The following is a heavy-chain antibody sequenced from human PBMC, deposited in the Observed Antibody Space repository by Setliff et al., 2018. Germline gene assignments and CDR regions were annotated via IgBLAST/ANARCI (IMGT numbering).Heavy chain of an antibody. Sequence: SETLSLTCTVSGGSISSGSHYWSWIRQPPGKGLEWIATIYYTGTSYYNPSLKSRVTILEDTSMNQFSLHLTSVTAADTAVYYCARHDFADSFNTWGQGTLVTVSS. CDR2: IYYTGTS. D-gene: IGHD4-17*01. V-gene: IGHV4-39*01. CDR1: GGSISSGSHY. J-gene: IGHJ1*01. CDR3: ARHDFADSFNT.